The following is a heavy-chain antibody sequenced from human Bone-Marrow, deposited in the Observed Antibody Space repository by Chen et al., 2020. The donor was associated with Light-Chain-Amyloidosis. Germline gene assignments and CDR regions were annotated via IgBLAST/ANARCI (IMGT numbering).Heavy chain of an antibody. CDR3: AKDISYDDILPGYPADAFDI. CDR2: ISGSGASS. Sequence: EVQLVESGGGLLQRGGSLRLSCAASGFAFSRYAISWVRQAPGKGLEGVSTISGSGASSYYGDSVKVRLTIFRDNSKNALFLQMNSLRAEDTAVYYCAKDISYDDILPGYPADAFDIWGQGTMVTVSS. V-gene: IGHV3-23*04. D-gene: IGHD3-9*01. J-gene: IGHJ3*02. CDR1: GFAFSRYA.